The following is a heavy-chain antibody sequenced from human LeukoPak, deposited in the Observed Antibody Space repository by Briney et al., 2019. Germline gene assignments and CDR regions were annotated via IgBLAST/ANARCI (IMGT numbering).Heavy chain of an antibody. CDR1: GFTFSSYG. CDR3: AKDSPPSVVITLYYFDY. J-gene: IGHJ4*02. V-gene: IGHV3-23*01. Sequence: GGSLRLSCTASGFTFSSYGMSWVRQAPGKGLEWVSAISGSGGSTYYADSVKGRFTISRDNSKNTLYLQMNSLRAEDTAVYYCAKDSPPSVVITLYYFDYWGQGTLVTVSS. CDR2: ISGSGGST. D-gene: IGHD3-22*01.